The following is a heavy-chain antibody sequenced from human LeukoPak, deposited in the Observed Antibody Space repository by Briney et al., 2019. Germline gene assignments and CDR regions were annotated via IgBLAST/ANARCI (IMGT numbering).Heavy chain of an antibody. J-gene: IGHJ6*03. CDR2: IYYSGST. Sequence: SETLSLTCTVFGGSISGSSNYWAWIRQSPGKGLEWIGSIYYSGSTYYNPSLKSRVTISVDTSKNQFSLKLSSVTAADTAVYYCARIALSYDILTGFHYYYYMDVWGKGTTVTVSS. CDR3: ARIALSYDILTGFHYYYYMDV. CDR1: GGSISGSSNY. V-gene: IGHV4-39*07. D-gene: IGHD3-9*01.